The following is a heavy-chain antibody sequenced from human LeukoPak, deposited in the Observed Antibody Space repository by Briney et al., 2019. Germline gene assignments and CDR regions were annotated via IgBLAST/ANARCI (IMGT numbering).Heavy chain of an antibody. Sequence: GGSLRLSCAASGFTFTSYWMSWVRQAPGKGLEWVASVKQDETEKYYVDSVKGRFTISRDNAKNSLYLQMNSLRAEDTALYYCARERPYGSSWYDYYYYYYMDVWGKGTTVTVSS. CDR1: GFTFTSYW. V-gene: IGHV3-7*03. CDR3: ARERPYGSSWYDYYYYYYMDV. CDR2: VKQDETEK. D-gene: IGHD6-13*01. J-gene: IGHJ6*03.